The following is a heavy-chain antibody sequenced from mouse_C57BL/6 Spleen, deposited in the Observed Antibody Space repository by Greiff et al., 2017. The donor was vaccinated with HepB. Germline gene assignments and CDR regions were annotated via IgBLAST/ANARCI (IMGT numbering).Heavy chain of an antibody. V-gene: IGHV1-82*01. CDR1: GYAFSSSW. CDR2: IYPGDGDT. J-gene: IGHJ2*01. CDR3: AREKLLDY. Sequence: VKVVESGPELVKPGASVKISCKASGYAFSSSWMNWVKQRPGKGLEWIGRIYPGDGDTNYNGKFKGKATLTADKSSSTAYMQLSSLTSEDSAVYFCAREKLLDYWGQGTTLTVSS.